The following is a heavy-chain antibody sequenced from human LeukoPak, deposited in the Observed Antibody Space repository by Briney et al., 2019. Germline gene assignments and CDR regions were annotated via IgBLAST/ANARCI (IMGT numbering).Heavy chain of an antibody. V-gene: IGHV1-69*04. CDR2: IIPLIDIT. CDR1: GSSYSSFA. Sequence: SVKVSCKASGSSYSSFAISWVRQAPGQGLEWMGRIIPLIDITNYAQKFQGRVTITADKSTSTAYMELSSLRSEDTAVYYCARVPGPHYRDSNIIVYWGQGTLVTVSS. D-gene: IGHD4-17*01. CDR3: ARVPGPHYRDSNIIVY. J-gene: IGHJ4*02.